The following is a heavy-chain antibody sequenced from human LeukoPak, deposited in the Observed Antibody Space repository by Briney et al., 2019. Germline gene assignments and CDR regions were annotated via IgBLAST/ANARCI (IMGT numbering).Heavy chain of an antibody. Sequence: PGGSLRLSCTASGFTFRDYYVTWIRQAPGKGLEWVSYIRSTGSSTAYADSVKGRFAISRGNAKNSLYLQMNSLRAEDTAVYYCAGEERGYSYGYHYYYYYMDVWGKGTTVTVSS. D-gene: IGHD5-18*01. J-gene: IGHJ6*03. V-gene: IGHV3-11*04. CDR1: GFTFRDYY. CDR2: IRSTGSST. CDR3: AGEERGYSYGYHYYYYYMDV.